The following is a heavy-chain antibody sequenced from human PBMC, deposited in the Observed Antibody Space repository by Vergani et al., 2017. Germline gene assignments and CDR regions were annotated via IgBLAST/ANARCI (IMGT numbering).Heavy chain of an antibody. Sequence: QVYLQESGPGLVKPSETLSLTCSVSGDSTTSETLFWSWVRQPAGKGLEWIGHISRSGSAVYNSSLTSRVTISLDTAKNQFFLKLTSVTVADTAVYYCARDTAVDYYDSSGYYPIDYWGQGTLVTVSS. CDR2: ISRSGSA. CDR3: ARDTAVDYYDSSGYYPIDY. D-gene: IGHD3-22*01. J-gene: IGHJ4*02. CDR1: GDSTTSETLF. V-gene: IGHV4-61*02.